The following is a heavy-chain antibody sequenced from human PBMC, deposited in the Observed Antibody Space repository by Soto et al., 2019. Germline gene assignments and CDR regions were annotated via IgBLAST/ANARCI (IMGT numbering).Heavy chain of an antibody. Sequence: QVQLVQSGAEVKKPGASVKVSCKASGYTFTSYGISWVRQAPGQGLEWLVWISAYNGNTNYAQKLQGRVTMTTDTSTRTAYMELRSLRSDDTAVYYCAREDSRIAAQGARGGFDYWGQGTLVTVSS. CDR2: ISAYNGNT. CDR3: AREDSRIAAQGARGGFDY. J-gene: IGHJ4*02. V-gene: IGHV1-18*01. D-gene: IGHD6-13*01. CDR1: GYTFTSYG.